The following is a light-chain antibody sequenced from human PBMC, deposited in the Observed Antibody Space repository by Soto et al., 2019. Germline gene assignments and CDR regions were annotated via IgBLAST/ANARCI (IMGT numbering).Light chain of an antibody. J-gene: IGKJ4*01. V-gene: IGKV1-5*03. CDR2: KAS. CDR3: QQYESYPMT. Sequence: DSQMTQYPSTLSASIGDRVTITGRAGRSIISWLAGYQQKPGKAPKLLISKASTLQSGVPPRFSGSGSGTEFALTISSLQPDDFATYYGQQYESYPMTFGGGTKVEIK. CDR1: RSIISW.